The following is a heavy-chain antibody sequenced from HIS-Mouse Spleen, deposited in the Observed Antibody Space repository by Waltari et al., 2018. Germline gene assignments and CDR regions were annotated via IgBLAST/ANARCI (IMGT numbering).Heavy chain of an antibody. CDR2: IYYSGST. Sequence: QLQLQESGPGLVKPSETLSLTCTVSGGSISSSSYYWGWIRQPPGKGLEWIGSIYYSGSTYYNPSLKSRVTISVDTSKNQFSLKLSSVTAADTAVYYCARHSDYYDSSGFDYWGQGTLVTVSS. V-gene: IGHV4-39*01. CDR3: ARHSDYYDSSGFDY. CDR1: GGSISSSSYY. D-gene: IGHD3-22*01. J-gene: IGHJ4*02.